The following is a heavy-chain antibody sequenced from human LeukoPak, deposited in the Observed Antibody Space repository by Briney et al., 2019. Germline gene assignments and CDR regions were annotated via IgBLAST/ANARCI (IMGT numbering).Heavy chain of an antibody. CDR2: ITHSGST. CDR3: ARLLRVGYCSTTTCNWFDP. CDR1: GGSLSTSRYY. Sequence: PSETLSLTCTVSGGSLSTSRYYWGWIRQPPGTGLEWVGEITHSGSTNYSPSLKSRVTISVDTSKNQFSLKLSSVTAADTAVYYCARLLRVGYCSTTTCNWFDPWGQGTLVTVSS. J-gene: IGHJ5*02. V-gene: IGHV4-39*07. D-gene: IGHD2-2*01.